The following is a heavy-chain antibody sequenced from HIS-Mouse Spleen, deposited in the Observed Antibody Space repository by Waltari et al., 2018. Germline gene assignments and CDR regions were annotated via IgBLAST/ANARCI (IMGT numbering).Heavy chain of an antibody. J-gene: IGHJ4*02. CDR3: AKDKHHAFDY. CDR2: ISYDGSNK. Sequence: QVQLVEPGGGVVQPGRSLRLSCAASGFTLRSSGLHWVRQAPGKGLEWVAVISYDGSNKYYADSVKGRFTISRDNSKNTLYLQMNSLRAEDTAVYYCAKDKHHAFDYWGQGTLVTVSS. V-gene: IGHV3-30*18. CDR1: GFTLRSSG.